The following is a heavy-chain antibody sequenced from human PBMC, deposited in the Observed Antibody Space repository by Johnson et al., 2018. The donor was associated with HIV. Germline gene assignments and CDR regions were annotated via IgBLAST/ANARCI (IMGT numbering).Heavy chain of an antibody. V-gene: IGHV3-9*01. Sequence: VQLVESGGGLVQPGRSLRLSCAASGFTFDDYAMHWVRQAPGKGLEWVSGISWNSGSIGYADSVKGRFTISRDNAKNSLYLQMNSLRAEDTALDYCAKDASTLGGDAFDIWGQGTMVTVSS. D-gene: IGHD3-16*01. J-gene: IGHJ3*02. CDR3: AKDASTLGGDAFDI. CDR1: GFTFDDYA. CDR2: ISWNSGSI.